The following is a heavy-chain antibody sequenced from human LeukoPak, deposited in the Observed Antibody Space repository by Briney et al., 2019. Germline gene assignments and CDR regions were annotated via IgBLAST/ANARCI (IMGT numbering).Heavy chain of an antibody. CDR1: GGSISSSSYY. Sequence: PSETLSLTCTVSGGSISSSSYYWGWIRQPPGKGLEWIGSIYYSGSTYYNPSLKSQVTISVDTSKSQFSLKLSSVTAADTAVYYCATILTNYVHAFDIRGQGTMVTVSS. D-gene: IGHD1-7*01. V-gene: IGHV4-39*07. CDR2: IYYSGST. CDR3: ATILTNYVHAFDI. J-gene: IGHJ3*02.